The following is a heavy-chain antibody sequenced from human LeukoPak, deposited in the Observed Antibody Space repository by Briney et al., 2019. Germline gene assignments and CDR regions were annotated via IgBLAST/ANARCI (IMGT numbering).Heavy chain of an antibody. J-gene: IGHJ3*02. Sequence: GGSLRLSCAVSGFTFSTYWMSWVRQAPGKGLEWVANMKQDGNEEYYVDSVKGRFTISRDNAKNSLYLQMNSLRAEDTAVYYCARAQYSSGWYGDAFDIWGQGTMVTVSS. D-gene: IGHD6-19*01. V-gene: IGHV3-7*02. CDR2: MKQDGNEE. CDR3: ARAQYSSGWYGDAFDI. CDR1: GFTFSTYW.